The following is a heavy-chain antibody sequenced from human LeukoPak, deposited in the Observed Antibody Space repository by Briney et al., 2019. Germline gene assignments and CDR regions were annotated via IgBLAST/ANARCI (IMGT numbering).Heavy chain of an antibody. V-gene: IGHV4-39*07. CDR2: IYSSGST. CDR3: ARGGPYYDILTGSYGSAPDN. D-gene: IGHD3-9*01. Sequence: PSETLSLTCTGSGGSISSSSYYWGWIRQPPGKGLEWIGSIYSSGSTYYNPSLKSRVTISVDTSKNQFSLKLSSVTAADTAVYYCARGGPYYDILTGSYGSAPDNWGQGTLVTVSS. CDR1: GGSISSSSYY. J-gene: IGHJ4*02.